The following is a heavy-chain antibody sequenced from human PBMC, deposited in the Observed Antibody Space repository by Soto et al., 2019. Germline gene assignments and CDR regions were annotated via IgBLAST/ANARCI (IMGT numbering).Heavy chain of an antibody. D-gene: IGHD5-12*01. V-gene: IGHV1-18*01. J-gene: IGHJ4*02. CDR1: GYTFSNYG. Sequence: SVKVSCKTSGYTFSNYGINWVRQAPGQGLEWMGWISAYNGNTNFAQKLQGRVSLTTDTSSTTAYMELRSLTSDDTAVYYCARDLVPGYTGFSDYWGQGTLVTVSS. CDR3: ARDLVPGYTGFSDY. CDR2: ISAYNGNT.